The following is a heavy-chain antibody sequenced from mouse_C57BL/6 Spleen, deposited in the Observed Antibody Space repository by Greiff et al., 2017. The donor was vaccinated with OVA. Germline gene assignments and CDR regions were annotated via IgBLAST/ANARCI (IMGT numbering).Heavy chain of an antibody. CDR1: GFSFNTYA. Sequence: EVMLVESGGGLVQPKGSLKLSCAASGFSFNTYAMTWVRQAPGKGLEWVARIRSKSNNYATYYADSVKDRFTISRDDSESMLYLQMNNLKTEDTAMYYCVRQNLLYYFDYWGQGTTLTVSS. J-gene: IGHJ2*01. D-gene: IGHD2-1*01. CDR3: VRQNLLYYFDY. V-gene: IGHV10-1*01. CDR2: IRSKSNNYAT.